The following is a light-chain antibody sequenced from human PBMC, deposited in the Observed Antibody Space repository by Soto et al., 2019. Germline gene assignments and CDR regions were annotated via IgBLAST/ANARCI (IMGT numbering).Light chain of an antibody. CDR2: GAS. CDR1: QSVSSN. J-gene: IGKJ2*01. V-gene: IGKV3-15*01. Sequence: EIVRTQSPATLSVSPGERATLSCRASQSVSSNLAWYQHKPGQAPRPLIYGASTRATGIPARFSASGSGTEFSRTISSLQSEDFAVYYCQQYNNWPPKQYTFGQGTKLEIK. CDR3: QQYNNWPPKQYT.